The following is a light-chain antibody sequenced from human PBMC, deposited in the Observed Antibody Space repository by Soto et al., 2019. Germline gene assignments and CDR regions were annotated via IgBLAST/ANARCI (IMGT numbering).Light chain of an antibody. V-gene: IGKV3D-20*02. CDR2: AVS. Sequence: EIVLTQSPGTLTLSPGESAALSCRASQTISNNYLVWYRQKPGQAPRLLIYAVSSRAAGIPDRFSGSGSGTDFALTIARLEPEDSAVYYCQQRSNSPLTFGQGTRVQI. CDR1: QTISNNY. J-gene: IGKJ1*01. CDR3: QQRSNSPLT.